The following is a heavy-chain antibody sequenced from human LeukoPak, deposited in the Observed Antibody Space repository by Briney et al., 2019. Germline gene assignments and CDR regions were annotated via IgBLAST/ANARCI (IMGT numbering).Heavy chain of an antibody. CDR2: INPNSGGT. J-gene: IGHJ4*02. D-gene: IGHD6-19*01. CDR3: ARASSGWYHRFDY. Sequence: ASVKVSCKASGYTFTGYYMHWVRQAPGQGLEWMGWINPNSGGTNYAQKFQGRVTMTRDTSISTAYMELSRLRSDDTAVYYCARASSGWYHRFDYWGQGTLVTVSS. CDR1: GYTFTGYY. V-gene: IGHV1-2*02.